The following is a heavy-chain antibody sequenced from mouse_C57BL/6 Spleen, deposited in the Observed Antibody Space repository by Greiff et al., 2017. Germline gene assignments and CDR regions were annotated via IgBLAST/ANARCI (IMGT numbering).Heavy chain of an antibody. J-gene: IGHJ4*01. CDR2: INYDGSST. CDR1: GFTFSDYY. Sequence: DVKLVESEGGLVQPGSSMKLSCTASGFTFSDYYMAWVRQVPEKGLEWVANINYDGSSTYYLDSLKSRFIISRDNAKNILYLQMSSLKSEDTATYYCARDAVYYGNSYAMDYWGQGTSVTVSS. CDR3: ARDAVYYGNSYAMDY. D-gene: IGHD2-1*01. V-gene: IGHV5-16*01.